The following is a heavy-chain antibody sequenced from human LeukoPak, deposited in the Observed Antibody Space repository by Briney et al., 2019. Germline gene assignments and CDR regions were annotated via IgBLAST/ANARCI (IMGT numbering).Heavy chain of an antibody. J-gene: IGHJ6*02. CDR1: GFTFSTYV. V-gene: IGHV3-23*01. CDR3: GRYYVMDV. CDR2: ISDSGGST. Sequence: GGSLRLTCAASGFTFSTYVMNWVRQAPGKGLEWVSSISDSGGSTYYADSVKGRFTISRDNSKNTLYLQMNSLRAEDTAVYYCGRYYVMDVWGQGTSATVSS.